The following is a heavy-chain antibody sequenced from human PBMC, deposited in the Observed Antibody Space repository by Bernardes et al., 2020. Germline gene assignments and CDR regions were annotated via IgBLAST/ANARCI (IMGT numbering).Heavy chain of an antibody. CDR2: ISAYNGAT. CDR3: ARDLGYCTTTGCYRNYFDP. J-gene: IGHJ5*02. Sequence: SVKVSCKASGYTFTTDGISWVRQAPGQGLEWMGWISAYNGATNYAQKFQGRVAMTTETSTSTAHMELRSLRSDDTAMYFCARDLGYCTTTGCYRNYFDPWGQGTLVTVSS. V-gene: IGHV1-18*01. D-gene: IGHD2-2*02. CDR1: GYTFTTDG.